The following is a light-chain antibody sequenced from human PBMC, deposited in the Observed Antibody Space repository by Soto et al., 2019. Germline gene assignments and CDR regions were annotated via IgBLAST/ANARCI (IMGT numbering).Light chain of an antibody. CDR2: GAS. CDR3: QQYGSSPWT. Sequence: VLTQSPGTLTLSPREGATLSCRASQRVASDLAWYLQKPGQTPRLLIYGASTRATGIPDRFSGSGSGTDFTLTISRLEPEDFAVYYCQQYGSSPWTFGQGTKVDIK. V-gene: IGKV3-20*01. J-gene: IGKJ1*01. CDR1: QRVASD.